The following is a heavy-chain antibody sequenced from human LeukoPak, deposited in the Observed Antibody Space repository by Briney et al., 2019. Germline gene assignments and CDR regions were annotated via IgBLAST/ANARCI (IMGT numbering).Heavy chain of an antibody. D-gene: IGHD3-16*01. J-gene: IGHJ4*02. CDR1: GFTLSSHW. CDR2: MNSDGSSR. CDR3: ASLDVFSAYDDY. V-gene: IGHV3-74*03. Sequence: GGSLRLSCAASGFTLSSHWMHWVRQVPGEGLVWVSGMNSDGSSREYADSVRGRFTISRDIAKSTLYLQMNSLRAEDTAVYYCASLDVFSAYDDYWDQGTLVTVSS.